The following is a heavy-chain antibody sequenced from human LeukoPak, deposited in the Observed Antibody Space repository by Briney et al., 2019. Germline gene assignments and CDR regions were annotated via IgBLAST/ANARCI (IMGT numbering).Heavy chain of an antibody. J-gene: IGHJ4*02. D-gene: IGHD2-2*03. CDR1: GFTFSSYA. CDR2: ISYDGSNK. CDR3: ARDGYCSSTGCSAYFFDS. V-gene: IGHV3-30-3*01. Sequence: PGRSLRLSCAASGFTFSSYAMHWVRQAPGKGLRWVAAISYDGSNKYYADSVKGRFTISRDNSKNTLYLQLNSLRPEDTALYYCARDGYCSSTGCSAYFFDSWGQGTLVTVSS.